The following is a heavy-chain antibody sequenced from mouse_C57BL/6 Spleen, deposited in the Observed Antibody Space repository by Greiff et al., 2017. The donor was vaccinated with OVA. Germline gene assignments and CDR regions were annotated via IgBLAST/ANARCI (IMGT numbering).Heavy chain of an antibody. J-gene: IGHJ1*03. CDR3: TGRVKRYFDV. CDR1: GFTFSNYW. CDR2: IRLKSDNYAT. D-gene: IGHD1-3*01. Sequence: EVKVIESGGGLVQPGGSMKLSCVASGFTFSNYWMNWVRQSPEKGLEWVAQIRLKSDNYATHYAESVKGRFTISRDDSKSSVYLQMNNLRAEDTGIYYCTGRVKRYFDVWGTGTTVTVSS. V-gene: IGHV6-3*01.